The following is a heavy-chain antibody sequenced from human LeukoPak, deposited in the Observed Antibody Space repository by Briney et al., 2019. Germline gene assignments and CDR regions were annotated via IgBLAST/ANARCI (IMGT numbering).Heavy chain of an antibody. CDR1: GGSFSGYY. CDR2: INHSVRI. CDR3: ARGKYQLLFLPFNY. Sequence: PSETLCLSCAVPGGSFSGYYWSWIRQPPGKGLEWIGEINHSVRITYTPSPTSRVFISVDTSKNQFSLKLSSVTAADTAVYYCARGKYQLLFLPFNYGGQGTLVTVSS. V-gene: IGHV4-34*01. J-gene: IGHJ4*02. D-gene: IGHD2-2*01.